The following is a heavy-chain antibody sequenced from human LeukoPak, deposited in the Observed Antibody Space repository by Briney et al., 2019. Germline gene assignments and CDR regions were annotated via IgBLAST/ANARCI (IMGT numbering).Heavy chain of an antibody. CDR2: IYTSGST. CDR3: ARGYSNSGSCVGWFDP. Sequence: SETLSLTCTVSGGSISSYYWSWIRQPAGKGLEWVGRIYTSGSTNYNPSLKSRVTMSVDTSKNQFSLKLSSVTAADTAVYYCARGYSNSGSCVGWFDPRGQGTLVTVSS. V-gene: IGHV4-4*07. CDR1: GGSISSYY. J-gene: IGHJ5*02. D-gene: IGHD1-26*01.